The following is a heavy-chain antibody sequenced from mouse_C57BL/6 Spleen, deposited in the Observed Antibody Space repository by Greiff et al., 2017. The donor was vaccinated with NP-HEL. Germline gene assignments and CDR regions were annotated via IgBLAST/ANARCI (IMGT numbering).Heavy chain of an antibody. CDR1: GYTFTSYW. J-gene: IGHJ3*01. CDR3: ARRGIYYGNDFAY. CDR2: INPSNGGT. V-gene: IGHV1-53*01. D-gene: IGHD2-2*01. Sequence: VQLQQSGTELVKPGASVKLSCKASGYTFTSYWMHWVKQRPGQGLEWIGNINPSNGGTNYNEKFKSKATLTVDKSSSTAYMQLSSLTSEDSAVYYCARRGIYYGNDFAYWGQGTLVTVSA.